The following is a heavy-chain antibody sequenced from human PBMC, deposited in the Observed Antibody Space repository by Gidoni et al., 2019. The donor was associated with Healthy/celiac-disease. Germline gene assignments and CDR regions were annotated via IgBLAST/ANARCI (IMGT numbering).Heavy chain of an antibody. V-gene: IGHV4-34*01. CDR2: SNDSGST. CDR3: ARRPRGAGYRYSIDY. D-gene: IGHD3-16*02. CDR1: GRALSGYY. Sequence: QVQLHQWGAGLLKPWDTLSLTCAVHGRALSGYYWSWIRQPPGKGLEWIGESNDSGSTNYNPSLKSRVTISVDTSKNQFSLKLSSVTAADTAVYYCARRPRGAGYRYSIDYWGQGTLVTVSS. J-gene: IGHJ4*02.